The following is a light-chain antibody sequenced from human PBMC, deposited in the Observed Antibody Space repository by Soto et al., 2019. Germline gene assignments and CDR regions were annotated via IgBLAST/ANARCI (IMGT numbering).Light chain of an antibody. CDR1: SSDVGAYKY. V-gene: IGLV2-8*01. CDR3: TSYVGNDTWV. J-gene: IGLJ3*02. CDR2: EVT. Sequence: QSALTQPPSASGSPGQSVTISCTGTSSDVGAYKYVSWYQQYPGKAPKLMIYEVTKRPSGVPDRFSGSKSGNTASLTVSGLLAEDEADYYCTSYVGNDTWVFGGGNKLTVL.